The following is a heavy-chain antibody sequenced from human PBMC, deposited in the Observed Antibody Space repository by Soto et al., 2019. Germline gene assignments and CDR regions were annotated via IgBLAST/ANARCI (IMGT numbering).Heavy chain of an antibody. Sequence: EVQLVESGGDLVQPGGSLRLSCAASGFTFSSYWMAWVRQAPGKGLEWVANVKEDGSEKNYEDSVKGRFTISRDNAKNSLFLQMNSLRAEDTAVYYCHRGHDSEGDYWGQGTLVTVSS. V-gene: IGHV3-7*01. CDR3: HRGHDSEGDY. CDR1: GFTFSSYW. J-gene: IGHJ4*02. CDR2: VKEDGSEK. D-gene: IGHD5-12*01.